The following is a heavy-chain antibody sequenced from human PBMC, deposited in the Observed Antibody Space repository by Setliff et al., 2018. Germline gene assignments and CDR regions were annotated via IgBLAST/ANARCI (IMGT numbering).Heavy chain of an antibody. J-gene: IGHJ3*02. V-gene: IGHV1-3*01. CDR3: AKGFWDYDFWSGYYSTDDDAFDI. CDR2: INAGNGNT. CDR1: GYTFTSYA. D-gene: IGHD3-3*01. Sequence: ASVKVSCKASGYTFTSYAMHWVRQAPGQRLEWMGWINAGNGNTKYSQKFQGRVTITRDTSASTAYMELSSLRSEDTAAYYCAKGFWDYDFWSGYYSTDDDAFDIWGQGTMVTVSS.